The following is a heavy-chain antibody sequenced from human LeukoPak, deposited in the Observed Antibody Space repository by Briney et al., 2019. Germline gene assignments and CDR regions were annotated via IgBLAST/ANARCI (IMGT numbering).Heavy chain of an antibody. J-gene: IGHJ5*02. V-gene: IGHV1-69*05. CDR3: ARLDPARGHYDSSGPPLPRFDP. Sequence: ASVKVSCKASGGTFTSYAISWVRQAPGQGLEWMGGIIPIFGTANYAQKFQGRVTITTDESTSTAYMELSSLRSEDTDVYYCARLDPARGHYDSSGPPLPRFDPWGQGTLVTVSS. D-gene: IGHD3-22*01. CDR2: IIPIFGTA. CDR1: GGTFTSYA.